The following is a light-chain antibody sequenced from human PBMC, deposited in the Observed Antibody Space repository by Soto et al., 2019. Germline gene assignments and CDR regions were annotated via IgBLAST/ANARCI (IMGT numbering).Light chain of an antibody. CDR3: QQYNSYPCT. V-gene: IGKV1-5*03. J-gene: IGKJ2*02. CDR1: QSISSW. Sequence: DIQMAQSPSTLSASVGDRVTITCRASQSISSWLAWYQQKPGKTPKLLIYKASNLESGVPSRFSGSESGTEFTLTISSLQPDDFATYYCQQYNSYPCTFGQGTSLEIK. CDR2: KAS.